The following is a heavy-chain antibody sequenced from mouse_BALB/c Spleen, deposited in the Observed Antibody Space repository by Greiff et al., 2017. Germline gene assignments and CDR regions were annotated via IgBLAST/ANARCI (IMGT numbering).Heavy chain of an antibody. V-gene: IGHV3-6*02. CDR1: GYSITSGYY. CDR2: ISYDGSN. J-gene: IGHJ3*01. Sequence: EVKLVESGPGLVKPSQSLSLTCSVTGYSITSGYYWNWIRQFPGNKLEWMGYISYDGSNNYNPSLKNRISITRDTSKNQFFLKLNSVTTEDTATYYCARDLDRGFAYWGQGTLVTVSA. CDR3: ARDLDRGFAY.